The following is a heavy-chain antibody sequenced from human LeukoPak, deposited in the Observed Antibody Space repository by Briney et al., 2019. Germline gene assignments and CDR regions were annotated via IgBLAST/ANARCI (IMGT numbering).Heavy chain of an antibody. Sequence: PGGSLKLSCAASGFNLSGSAIYWVRQAAGKGLEWVGRIRSKANNYATSYAASLKVRFIISRDDSKKTVYLQMDSLKPEDTAVYFCSSPIFSSMTGRPVDYWGQGTLVTVSS. D-gene: IGHD3-3*01. CDR1: GFNLSGSA. J-gene: IGHJ4*02. CDR2: IRSKANNYAT. CDR3: SSPIFSSMTGRPVDY. V-gene: IGHV3-73*01.